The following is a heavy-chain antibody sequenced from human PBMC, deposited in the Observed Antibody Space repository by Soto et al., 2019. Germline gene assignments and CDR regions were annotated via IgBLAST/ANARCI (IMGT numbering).Heavy chain of an antibody. CDR1: GFTFSSYA. J-gene: IGHJ5*02. CDR3: AKLIGNSLDWFFPGNWFDP. D-gene: IGHD3-9*01. Sequence: GGSLRLSCAASGFTFSSYAMSWVRQAPGKGLEWVSAISGSGGSTYYADSVKGRFTISRDNSKNTLYLQMNSLRAGDTAVYYCAKLIGNSLDWFFPGNWFDPWGQGTLVTVSS. V-gene: IGHV3-23*01. CDR2: ISGSGGST.